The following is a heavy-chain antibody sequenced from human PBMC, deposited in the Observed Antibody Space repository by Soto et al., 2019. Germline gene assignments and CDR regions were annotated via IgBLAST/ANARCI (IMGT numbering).Heavy chain of an antibody. V-gene: IGHV3-33*01. CDR1: GFTFSNFG. Sequence: QVQLVESGGGVVQPGRSLRLSCAASGFTFSNFGMHWVRQAPGKGLEWVALIWNDGSNKYYVDSVRGRFTIARDNSKNTLGLQMNSLRAEDTAMYYCARDTSHALDIWGHGTMGPVSS. CDR2: IWNDGSNK. CDR3: ARDTSHALDI. J-gene: IGHJ3*02.